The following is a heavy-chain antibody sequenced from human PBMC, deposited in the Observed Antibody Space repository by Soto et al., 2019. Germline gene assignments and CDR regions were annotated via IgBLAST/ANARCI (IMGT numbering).Heavy chain of an antibody. V-gene: IGHV4-4*07. CDR3: ARSSHKESWFDP. D-gene: IGHD6-13*01. J-gene: IGHJ5*02. Sequence: QVQLQESGPGLVKPSETLSLTCTVSNGSISNFYWNWIRQSARKGLEWIGRIHGSGSATYNPSLRSRVTMSVDTSKNQFSLKVNSVTGADTAVYYCARSSHKESWFDPWGQGTLVTVCS. CDR2: IHGSGSA. CDR1: NGSISNFY.